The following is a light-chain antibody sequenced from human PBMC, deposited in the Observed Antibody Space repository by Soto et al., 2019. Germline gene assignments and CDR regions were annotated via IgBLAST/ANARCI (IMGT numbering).Light chain of an antibody. CDR2: AAS. CDR1: QSIRNY. CDR3: QQTDSTPQT. Sequence: IQMTQSPSSLSASVGDRVTISCRASQSIRNYVSWYQQKPGTAPKLLIRAASTLQSGVPSKFSHSGSRTDVTLTISSLQIEDFATYFCQQTDSTPQTFGQGT. V-gene: IGKV1-39*01. J-gene: IGKJ1*01.